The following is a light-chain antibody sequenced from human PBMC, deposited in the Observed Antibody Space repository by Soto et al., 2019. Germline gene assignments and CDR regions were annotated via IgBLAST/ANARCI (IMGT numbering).Light chain of an antibody. Sequence: VMTMNTWTLCLSRGESLSISCRASQSVTTQLAWYQQKLGQAPRLLIYDASRRATGIPDRLSGSRSGTDFTLTIIRLDPEELLVYYCQQYGRSPTFGQGTKVDIK. CDR2: DAS. J-gene: IGKJ1*01. CDR3: QQYGRSPT. CDR1: QSVTTQ. V-gene: IGKV3-20*01.